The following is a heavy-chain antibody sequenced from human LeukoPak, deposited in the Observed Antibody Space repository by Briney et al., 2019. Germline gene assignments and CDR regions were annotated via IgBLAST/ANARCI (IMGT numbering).Heavy chain of an antibody. CDR1: GYTFTGYY. CDR3: ARDRESQLLRYYFDY. Sequence: ASVKVSCKASGYTFTGYYMHWVRQAPGQGLEWMGWINPNSGGTNYAQKFQGRVTMTRDTSISTAYMELSRLRSDGTAVYYCARDRESQLLRYYFDYWGQGTLATVSS. V-gene: IGHV1-2*02. D-gene: IGHD2-2*01. J-gene: IGHJ4*02. CDR2: INPNSGGT.